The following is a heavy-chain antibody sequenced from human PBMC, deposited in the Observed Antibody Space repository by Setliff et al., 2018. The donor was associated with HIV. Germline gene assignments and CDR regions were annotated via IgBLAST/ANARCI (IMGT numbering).Heavy chain of an antibody. CDR1: GYSISSGCY. CDR2: MYHTGST. V-gene: IGHV4-38-2*01. J-gene: IGHJ4*02. Sequence: SETLSLTCAVSGYSISSGCYWGWIRQPPGKGLEWIGSMYHTGSTYYSPSLNSRFTISVDTSKNQFSLKLRSVTAADTAVYYCASRVPAARHFDYWGQGTLVTVSS. D-gene: IGHD2-2*01. CDR3: ASRVPAARHFDY.